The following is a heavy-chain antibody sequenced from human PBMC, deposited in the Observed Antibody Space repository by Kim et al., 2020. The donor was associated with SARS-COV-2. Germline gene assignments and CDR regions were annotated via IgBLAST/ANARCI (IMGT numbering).Heavy chain of an antibody. J-gene: IGHJ5*02. Sequence: GSTSCTPSLRSRVTISVDTSKNQFSRKLAAVTAAATAVYYCAREWQGWFDPWGQGTLVTVSS. CDR3: AREWQGWFDP. V-gene: IGHV4-31*02. CDR2: GST.